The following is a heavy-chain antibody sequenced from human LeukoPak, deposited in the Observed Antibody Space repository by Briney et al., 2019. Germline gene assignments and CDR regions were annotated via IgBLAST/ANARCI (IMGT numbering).Heavy chain of an antibody. CDR3: ASYGMDV. J-gene: IGHJ6*02. CDR1: GGSISSYY. CDR2: IYYSGST. Sequence: SETLSLTCTVSGGSISSYYWSWIRQPPGKGLEWIGYIYYSGSTNYNPSLKSRVAISVDTSKNQFSLKLSSVTAADTAVYYCASYGMDVWGQGTTVTVSS. V-gene: IGHV4-59*01.